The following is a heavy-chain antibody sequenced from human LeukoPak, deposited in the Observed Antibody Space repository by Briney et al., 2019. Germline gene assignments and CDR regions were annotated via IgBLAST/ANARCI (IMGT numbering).Heavy chain of an antibody. D-gene: IGHD1-26*01. V-gene: IGHV1-18*01. J-gene: IGHJ4*02. CDR2: ISAYNGNT. CDR1: GYTFTSYG. CDR3: ARVSEYSGNYPPNY. Sequence: ASVKVSCKASGYTFTSYGISWVRQAPGQGLEWMGWISAYNGNTNYAQKLQGRVTMTTDTSTSTAYMELRSLRSDDTAVYYCARVSEYSGNYPPNYWGQGTLVTVSS.